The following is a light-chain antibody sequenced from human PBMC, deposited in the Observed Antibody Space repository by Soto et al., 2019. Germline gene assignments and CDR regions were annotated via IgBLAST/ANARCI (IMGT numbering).Light chain of an antibody. V-gene: IGKV3-11*01. CDR1: QSVSSY. J-gene: IGKJ5*01. CDR2: DAS. CDR3: QQRSNWPSIT. Sequence: EIVLTQSPATLSLSPGERATLSCRASQSVSSYLAWYQQKPCQAPRLLIYDASNRATGIPARFSGSGSGTDFTLTISSLEPEDFAVYYCQQRSNWPSITFCQGTRLEIK.